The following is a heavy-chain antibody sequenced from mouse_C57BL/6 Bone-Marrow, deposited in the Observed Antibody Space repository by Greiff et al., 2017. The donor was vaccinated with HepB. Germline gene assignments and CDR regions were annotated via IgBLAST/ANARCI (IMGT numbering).Heavy chain of an antibody. V-gene: IGHV10-1*01. D-gene: IGHD1-1*01. CDR3: VRQDYGSSYWYFDV. CDR2: IRSKSNNYAT. J-gene: IGHJ1*03. CDR1: GFSFNTYA. Sequence: EVKLMESGGGLVQPKGSLKLSCAASGFSFNTYAMNWVRQAPGKGLEWVARIRSKSNNYATYYADSVKDRFTISRDDSESMLYLQMNNLKTEDTAIYYCVRQDYGSSYWYFDVWGTGTTVTVSS.